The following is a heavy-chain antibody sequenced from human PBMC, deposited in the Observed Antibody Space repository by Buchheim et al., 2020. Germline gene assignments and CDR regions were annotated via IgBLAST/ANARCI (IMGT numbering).Heavy chain of an antibody. V-gene: IGHV1-69*04. J-gene: IGHJ2*01. D-gene: IGHD3-22*01. CDR1: GGTFSSYA. Sequence: QVQLVQSGAEVKKPGSSVKVSCKASGGTFSSYAISWVRQAPGQGLEWMGRIIPILGIANYAQKFQGRVTITADKSTSTAYMELSSLRSEDTAVYYCARAPPMYYYDSSGYYSPGYWYFDLWGRGTL. CDR3: ARAPPMYYYDSSGYYSPGYWYFDL. CDR2: IIPILGIA.